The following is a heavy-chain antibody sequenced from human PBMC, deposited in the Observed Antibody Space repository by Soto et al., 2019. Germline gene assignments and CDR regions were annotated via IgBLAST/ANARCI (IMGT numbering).Heavy chain of an antibody. CDR1: GWTFTGYY. J-gene: IGHJ6*02. D-gene: IGHD3-3*01. CDR3: ARDSSKEGDFWRGYYPYYYYGMDV. CDR2: INPNSGGT. V-gene: IGHV1-2*02. Sequence: GAAVKVSFKASGWTFTGYYMHWVVQAPGQGLEWMGWINPNSGGTNYAQKFQGRVTMTRDTSISTAYMELSRLRSDDTAVYYCARDSSKEGDFWRGYYPYYYYGMDVWGQGTTVTVSS.